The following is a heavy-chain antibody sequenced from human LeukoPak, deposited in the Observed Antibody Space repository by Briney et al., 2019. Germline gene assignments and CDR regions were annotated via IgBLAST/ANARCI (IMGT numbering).Heavy chain of an antibody. D-gene: IGHD6-13*01. CDR3: TTDGLYSIDS. CDR1: GFTFSYAW. J-gene: IGHJ5*01. Sequence: GGSLRLSCAASGFTFSYAWMTWVRQAPGKWLEWVGRIKSKSDGGTTDYAAPVKGRFSISRDDSKNTLYLQMNSLKSEDTGVYFCTTDGLYSIDSWGQGTLVTVSS. V-gene: IGHV3-15*01. CDR2: IKSKSDGGTT.